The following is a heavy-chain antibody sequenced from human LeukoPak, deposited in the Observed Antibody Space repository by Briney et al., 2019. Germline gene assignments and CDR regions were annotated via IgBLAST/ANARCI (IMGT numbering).Heavy chain of an antibody. V-gene: IGHV1-69*04. CDR3: ARVATPHDAFDI. Sequence: ASVKVSCKASGGTFSRYAISWVRQAPGQGLEWMGRIIPIFGIANYAQKFQGRVTITADKSTSTAYMELSSLRSEDTAVYYCARVATPHDAFDIWGQGTMVTVSS. J-gene: IGHJ3*02. CDR1: GGTFSRYA. D-gene: IGHD2-15*01. CDR2: IIPIFGIA.